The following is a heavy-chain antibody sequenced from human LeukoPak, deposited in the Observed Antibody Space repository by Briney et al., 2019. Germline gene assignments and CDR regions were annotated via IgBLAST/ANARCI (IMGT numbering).Heavy chain of an antibody. CDR2: ISGSGGST. CDR3: AKGSWFGELYFQH. Sequence: GGSLRLSCAASGFTFSSYAMSWVRQAPGKGLEWVSAISGSGGSTYYADCVKGRFTISRDNSKNTLYLQMNSLRAEDTAVYYCAKGSWFGELYFQHWGQGTLVTVSS. V-gene: IGHV3-23*01. CDR1: GFTFSSYA. D-gene: IGHD3-10*01. J-gene: IGHJ1*01.